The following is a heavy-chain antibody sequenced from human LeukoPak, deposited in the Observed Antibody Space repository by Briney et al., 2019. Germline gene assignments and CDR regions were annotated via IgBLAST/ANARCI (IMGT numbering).Heavy chain of an antibody. CDR3: AKDVGYCSGGSCYAHDY. CDR2: ISGSGGST. Sequence: PSETLSLTCAVYGGSFSGYYWSWIRQFPGKGLEWVSGISGSGGSTYYADSVKGRFTISRDNSKNTLYLQMNSLRVEDTAVYYCAKDVGYCSGGSCYAHDYWGQGTLVTVSS. J-gene: IGHJ4*02. CDR1: GGSFSGYY. V-gene: IGHV3-23*01. D-gene: IGHD2-15*01.